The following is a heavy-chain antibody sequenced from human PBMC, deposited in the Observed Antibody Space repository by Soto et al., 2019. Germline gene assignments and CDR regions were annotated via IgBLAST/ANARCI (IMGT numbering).Heavy chain of an antibody. CDR1: GGSFSGYY. CDR2: INHSGST. Sequence: QVQLQQWGAGLLKPSETLSLTCAVYGGSFSGYYWGWIRQPPGKGLEWIGEINHSGSTNYNPSLKSRVTISVDTSKNQFSLKLSSVTAADTAVYYCARGGRLLHFDYWGQGTLVTVSS. CDR3: ARGGRLLHFDY. D-gene: IGHD2-15*01. V-gene: IGHV4-34*01. J-gene: IGHJ4*02.